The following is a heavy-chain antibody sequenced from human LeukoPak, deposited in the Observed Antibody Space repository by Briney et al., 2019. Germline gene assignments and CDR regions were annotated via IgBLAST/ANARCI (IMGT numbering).Heavy chain of an antibody. Sequence: GGSLRLSCAASGFTFSSYGMHWVRQAPGKGLEWVAVIWYDGSNKYYADSVKGRFTISRDNSKNTLYLQMNSLRAEDAAVYYCAKPYLGGGYDTLNWFDPWGQGTLVTVSS. CDR2: IWYDGSNK. CDR1: GFTFSSYG. J-gene: IGHJ5*02. CDR3: AKPYLGGGYDTLNWFDP. V-gene: IGHV3-33*08. D-gene: IGHD3-22*01.